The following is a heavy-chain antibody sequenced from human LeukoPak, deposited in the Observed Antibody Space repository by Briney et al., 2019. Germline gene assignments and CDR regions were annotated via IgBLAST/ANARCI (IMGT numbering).Heavy chain of an antibody. V-gene: IGHV3-30*04. Sequence: PGGSLRLSCAASGFTFSSYAMHWVRQAPGKGLEWVAVISYDGSNKYYADSVKGRFTISRDNSKNTLYLQMNSLRAEDTAVYYCASPIVVVVAASPWAFGIWGQGTMVTVSS. CDR3: ASPIVVVVAASPWAFGI. D-gene: IGHD2-15*01. CDR1: GFTFSSYA. CDR2: ISYDGSNK. J-gene: IGHJ3*02.